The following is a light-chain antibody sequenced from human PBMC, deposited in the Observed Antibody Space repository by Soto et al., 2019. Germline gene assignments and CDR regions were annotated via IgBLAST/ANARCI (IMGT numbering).Light chain of an antibody. CDR3: QQYNKWPAAIT. CDR2: GAS. J-gene: IGKJ5*01. V-gene: IGKV3D-15*03. Sequence: ETVMTPSPASLSVSPGERATLSSRAIRRVRSKIAWYQQQPGQAPRPLIYGASSRATGIPARFRVSGSGTEFTLTISILQPEDSGFYDCQQYNKWPAAITFGQGTRLEI. CDR1: RRVRSK.